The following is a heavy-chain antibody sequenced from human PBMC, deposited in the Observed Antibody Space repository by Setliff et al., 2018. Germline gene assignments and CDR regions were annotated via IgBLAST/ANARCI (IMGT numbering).Heavy chain of an antibody. CDR1: GSSVRSRHY. J-gene: IGHJ5*02. CDR3: ARGRYCSSTSCYGGWFDP. Sequence: PSETLSLTCAVSGSSVRSRHYWGWIRQPPGRGLEWIGSIYHSGTTYYSPSLKSRVTISVDTSKTQFSLRLSSVTAADTAVYYCARGRYCSSTSCYGGWFDPWGQGTLVTVSS. CDR2: IYHSGTT. V-gene: IGHV4-38-2*01. D-gene: IGHD2-2*01.